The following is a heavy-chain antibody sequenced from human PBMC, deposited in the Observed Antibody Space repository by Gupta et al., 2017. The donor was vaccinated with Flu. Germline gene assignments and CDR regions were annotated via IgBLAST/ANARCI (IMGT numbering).Heavy chain of an antibody. CDR3: ERDTRNRDLASSLGATVYYQYTLDV. V-gene: IGHV3-7*01. J-gene: IGHJ6*02. Sequence: PGEGLEWVASISQDGSVKYYMDAVKGRFAISRDNAKKSIYLQMNSLRGEDTGVFYCERDTRNRDLASSLGATVYYQYTLDVWGQGTTATVS. D-gene: IGHD3-16*01. CDR2: ISQDGSVK.